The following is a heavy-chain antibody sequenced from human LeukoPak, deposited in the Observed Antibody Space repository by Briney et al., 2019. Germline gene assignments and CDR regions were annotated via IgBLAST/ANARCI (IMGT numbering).Heavy chain of an antibody. Sequence: GGSLRLSCSASGFTFSSYAMHWVRQAPGKGLEYVSTISNNGHSTYYADSVMGRFTISRDNSKNTLYLQMSSLRAEDTAVYYCVKDLSGGYSFDYWGQGTLVTVSS. CDR1: GFTFSSYA. V-gene: IGHV3-64D*09. CDR3: VKDLSGGYSFDY. CDR2: ISNNGHST. D-gene: IGHD1-26*01. J-gene: IGHJ4*02.